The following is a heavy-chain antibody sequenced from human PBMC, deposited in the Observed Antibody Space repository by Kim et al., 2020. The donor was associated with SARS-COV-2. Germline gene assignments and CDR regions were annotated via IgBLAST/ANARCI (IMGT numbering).Heavy chain of an antibody. Sequence: ASVKVSCKASGYTFTSYGVSWVRQAPGQGLEWMGWINTYNSNTYYAQKVQGRVTLTTDTSTSTAYMELRSLTSDDTAVYYCASDRTVAVVRGGIRYYYGM. CDR3: ASDRTVAVVRGGIRYYYGM. J-gene: IGHJ6*01. CDR2: INTYNSNT. D-gene: IGHD3-10*01. CDR1: GYTFTSYG. V-gene: IGHV1-18*01.